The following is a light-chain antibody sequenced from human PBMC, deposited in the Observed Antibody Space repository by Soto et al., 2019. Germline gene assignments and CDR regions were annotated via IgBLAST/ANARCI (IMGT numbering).Light chain of an antibody. J-gene: IGKJ5*01. CDR2: AAS. CDR3: QQSYSTSIT. CDR1: QGISNY. V-gene: IGKV1-27*01. Sequence: PSSLSSSVGDRVTIPCRASQGISNYLAWYQQRRGEVPNLLIYAASTLQSGVPSRFSGSGSGTDFTLTISSLQPEDFATYYCQQSYSTSITFGQGTRLEIK.